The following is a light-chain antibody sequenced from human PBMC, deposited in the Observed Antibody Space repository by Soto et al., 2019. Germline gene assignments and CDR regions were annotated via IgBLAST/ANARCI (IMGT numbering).Light chain of an antibody. J-gene: IGKJ1*01. Sequence: EIVLTHSPGTLSLSPWEIATLSCRASQSVRSDYLAWYQQKPGQAPRLHIYGASTRATGIPDRFTGSGSGTDFTLTISRLEPEDFAVYYCQQYGSSPRTFGQGTKVDIK. CDR1: QSVRSDY. CDR3: QQYGSSPRT. CDR2: GAS. V-gene: IGKV3-20*01.